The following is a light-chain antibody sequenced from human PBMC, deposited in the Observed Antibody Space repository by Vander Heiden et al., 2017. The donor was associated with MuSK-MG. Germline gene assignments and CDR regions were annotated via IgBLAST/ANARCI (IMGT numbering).Light chain of an antibody. J-gene: IGKJ4*01. CDR2: GAS. CDR1: QSVSSN. Sequence: EIVMSPPSATLSVSPRARATLSCMASQSVSSNLAWYQQKPGQSPRLLIYGASTRATGIPARFSGSGSGTEFTLTISSLQSEDFAVYYCQQDKNSPPHTFGAGTKVEIK. V-gene: IGKV3-15*01. CDR3: QQDKNSPPHT.